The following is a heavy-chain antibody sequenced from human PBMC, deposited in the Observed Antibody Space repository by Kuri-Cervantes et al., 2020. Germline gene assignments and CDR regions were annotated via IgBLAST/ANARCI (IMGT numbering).Heavy chain of an antibody. CDR1: GGSISSYY. D-gene: IGHD2-15*01. Sequence: GSLRLSCTVSGGSISSYYWRWIRQPPGKGLEWIGYIYYSWSTNYNPSLKSRVTISVDTSKNQFSLKLSSVTAADTAVYYCASYCSGGSCYSGYFQHWGQGTLVTVSS. V-gene: IGHV4-59*01. J-gene: IGHJ1*01. CDR3: ASYCSGGSCYSGYFQH. CDR2: IYYSWST.